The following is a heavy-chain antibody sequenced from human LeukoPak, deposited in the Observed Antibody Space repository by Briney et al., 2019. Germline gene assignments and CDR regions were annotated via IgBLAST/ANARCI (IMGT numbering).Heavy chain of an antibody. CDR3: AREGYYDSSGYYGH. V-gene: IGHV4-38-2*02. CDR1: GYSISSGRY. CDR2: VYYGGSN. J-gene: IGHJ1*01. Sequence: SETLSLTCAVSGYSISSGRYWGWIRQPPGKGLGWIGSVYYGGSNYYNPSLKSRVTISVDTSKNQFSLNLRSVTAADTAVYYCAREGYYDSSGYYGHWGQGTLVTVSS. D-gene: IGHD3-22*01.